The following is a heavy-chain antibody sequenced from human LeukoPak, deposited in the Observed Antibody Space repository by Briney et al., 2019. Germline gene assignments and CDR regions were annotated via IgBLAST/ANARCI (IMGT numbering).Heavy chain of an antibody. J-gene: IGHJ4*02. D-gene: IGHD3-22*01. V-gene: IGHV4-31*03. CDR3: ARVYKETYDSSGYYLGGPVDY. CDR2: IYYSGST. Sequence: PSQTLSLTCTVSGGSISSGGYYWSWIRQHPGKSLEWIGYIYYSGSTYYNPSLKSRVTISVDTSKNQFSLKLSSVTAADTAVYYCARVYKETYDSSGYYLGGPVDYWGQGTLVTVSS. CDR1: GGSISSGGYY.